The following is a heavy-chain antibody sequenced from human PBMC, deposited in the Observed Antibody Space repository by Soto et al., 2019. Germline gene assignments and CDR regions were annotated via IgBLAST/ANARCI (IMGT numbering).Heavy chain of an antibody. V-gene: IGHV1-18*01. CDR3: AREGFCSSGVVALYAHDYFGMDV. Sequence: QVQLVQSGGEVKKPGASVKVYCKASGYTFTRYGISWVRQAPGQGLEWMGWISAYNGHTNYAQKFQGRVTMTTDTSTSTADMDLRSLTSDYTALYYCAREGFCSSGVVALYAHDYFGMDVWGQGTTVTVSS. D-gene: IGHD2-2*01. CDR2: ISAYNGHT. J-gene: IGHJ6*02. CDR1: GYTFTRYG.